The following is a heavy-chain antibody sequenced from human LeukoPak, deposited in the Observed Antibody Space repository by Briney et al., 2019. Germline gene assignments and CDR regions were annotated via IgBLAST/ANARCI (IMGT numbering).Heavy chain of an antibody. Sequence: SETLSLTCTVSGGSISSGSYYWSWIRQPAGKGLEWIGRIYTSGSTNYNPSLKSRVTMSVDTSKNQFSLKLSSLTAADTAVYYCARHEYSGSYYGLSWFDPWGQGTLVTVSS. CDR3: ARHEYSGSYYGLSWFDP. D-gene: IGHD1-26*01. V-gene: IGHV4-61*02. CDR2: IYTSGST. CDR1: GGSISSGSYY. J-gene: IGHJ5*02.